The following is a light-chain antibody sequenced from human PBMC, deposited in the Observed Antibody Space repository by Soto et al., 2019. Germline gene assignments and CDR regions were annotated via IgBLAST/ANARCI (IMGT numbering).Light chain of an antibody. Sequence: QSALTQPASVSGSPGQSVTISCTGTSSDVGGYNYVSWYQQHPGKAPKLMIYDVSKWPSGVPDRFSGSKSGNTASLTISGLQAEDEADYYCCSYAGSYVVFGGGTKLTVL. CDR3: CSYAGSYVV. V-gene: IGLV2-11*01. CDR1: SSDVGGYNY. CDR2: DVS. J-gene: IGLJ2*01.